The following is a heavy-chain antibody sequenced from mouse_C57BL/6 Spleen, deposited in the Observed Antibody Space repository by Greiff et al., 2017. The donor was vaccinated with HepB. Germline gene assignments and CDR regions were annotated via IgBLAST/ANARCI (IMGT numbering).Heavy chain of an antibody. V-gene: IGHV1-50*01. D-gene: IGHD2-3*01. Sequence: QVQLKQPGAELVKPGASVKLSCKASGYTFTSYWMQWVKQRPGQGLEWIGEIDPSDSYTNYNQKFKGKATLTVDTSSSTAYMQLSSLPSEDSAVYYCARWGDYFDYWGQGTTLTVSS. J-gene: IGHJ2*01. CDR1: GYTFTSYW. CDR3: ARWGDYFDY. CDR2: IDPSDSYT.